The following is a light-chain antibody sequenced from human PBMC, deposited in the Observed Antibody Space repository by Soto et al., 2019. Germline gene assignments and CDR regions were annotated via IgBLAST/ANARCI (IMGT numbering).Light chain of an antibody. Sequence: IQMTKKPSAEPGAVEERSTSSFRASHSISSWLAWYQQKPGKAPNLLIYDVSNLETGVPSRFSGSGSGKAFSVSIRSLPPDASAPYFWHPYNLFWKFARGTKVDI. CDR3: HPYNLFWK. CDR2: DVS. CDR1: HSISSW. J-gene: IGKJ1*01. V-gene: IGKV1-5*01.